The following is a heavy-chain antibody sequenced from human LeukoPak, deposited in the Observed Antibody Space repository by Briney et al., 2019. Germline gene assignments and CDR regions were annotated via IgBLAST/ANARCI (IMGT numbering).Heavy chain of an antibody. CDR2: INSDGSST. CDR3: ARCSGVFGSSGY. CDR1: GFTFSNYW. J-gene: IGHJ4*02. D-gene: IGHD6-6*01. Sequence: PGGSLRLSCAASGFTFSNYWMHWFRQAPGKGLVWVSHINSDGSSTTYADSVRGRFTISRDNAKNSLYLQMNSLRAEDTAVYYCARCSGVFGSSGYWGQGTLVTVSS. V-gene: IGHV3-74*01.